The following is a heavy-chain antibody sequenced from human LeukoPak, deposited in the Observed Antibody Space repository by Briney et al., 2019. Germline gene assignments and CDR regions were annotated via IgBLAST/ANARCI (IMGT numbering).Heavy chain of an antibody. Sequence: ASVKVSCKASGYTFIGYYMHWVRQAPGQGLEWMGWINPNSGGTNYAQKFQGRVTMTRDTSISTAYMELSRLRSDDTAVYYCARDSHLYYYDSSSFGYWGQGTLVTVSS. V-gene: IGHV1-2*02. J-gene: IGHJ4*02. CDR1: GYTFIGYY. D-gene: IGHD3-22*01. CDR2: INPNSGGT. CDR3: ARDSHLYYYDSSSFGY.